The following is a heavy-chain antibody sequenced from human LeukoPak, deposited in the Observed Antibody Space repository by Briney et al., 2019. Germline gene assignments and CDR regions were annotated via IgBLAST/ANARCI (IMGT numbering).Heavy chain of an antibody. Sequence: SETLSLTCSVSGGSIISSTYYWGWIRQPPGKGLEWIGSIFYSGTTDYNPSLKSRVTISVDTSKNQFSLKLSSVTAADTAVYYCARGRSTMVRGVIIGVDFDYWGQGTLVTVSS. D-gene: IGHD3-10*01. J-gene: IGHJ4*02. V-gene: IGHV4-39*07. CDR2: IFYSGTT. CDR3: ARGRSTMVRGVIIGVDFDY. CDR1: GGSIISSTYY.